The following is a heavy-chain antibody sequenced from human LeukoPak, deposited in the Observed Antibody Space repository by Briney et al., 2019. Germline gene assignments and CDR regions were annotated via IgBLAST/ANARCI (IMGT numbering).Heavy chain of an antibody. Sequence: GRSLRLSCAASGFTFGSYGMHWVRQAPGKGLDWVAFVRYDGNNPYYSASVKGRFTISRDNSKNTVLLQMNNLRLGDAAVYYCARGSRYGDYPYYCDFWGQGTLVTVSS. CDR1: GFTFGSYG. CDR3: ARGSRYGDYPYYCDF. CDR2: VRYDGNNP. J-gene: IGHJ4*02. D-gene: IGHD4-17*01. V-gene: IGHV3-30*12.